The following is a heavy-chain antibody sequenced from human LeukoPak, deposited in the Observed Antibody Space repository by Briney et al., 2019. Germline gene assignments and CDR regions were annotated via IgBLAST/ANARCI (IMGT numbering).Heavy chain of an antibody. CDR2: ISSSSSYI. V-gene: IGHV3-21*01. Sequence: GGSLRLSCAASGFTFSSYSMNWVRQAPGKGLEWVSSISSSSSYIYYADSVKGRFTISRDNAKNSLYLQMNSLRAEDTAVYYCARDEPRDGYITNFDYWGQGTLVTVSS. CDR1: GFTFSSYS. CDR3: ARDEPRDGYITNFDY. D-gene: IGHD5-24*01. J-gene: IGHJ4*02.